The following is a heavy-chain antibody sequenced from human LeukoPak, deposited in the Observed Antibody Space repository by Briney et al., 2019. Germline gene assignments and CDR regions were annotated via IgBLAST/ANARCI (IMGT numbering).Heavy chain of an antibody. CDR1: GDSISSSNW. V-gene: IGHV4-4*02. J-gene: IGHJ6*02. CDR3: ARAPGGNFHYYYYYGMDV. CDR2: IVHSGTI. D-gene: IGHD4-23*01. Sequence: PSGTVSLTCAVSGDSISSSNWWSWVRQPPGKGLEWIGEIVHSGTINYKPSLKSRVTISIDKSKNQFSLKLISVTAADTAVYYCARAPGGNFHYYYYYGMDVWGQGTTVTVSS.